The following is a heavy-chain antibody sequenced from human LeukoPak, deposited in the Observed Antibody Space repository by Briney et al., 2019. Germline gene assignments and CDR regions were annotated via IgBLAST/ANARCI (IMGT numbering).Heavy chain of an antibody. J-gene: IGHJ5*02. V-gene: IGHV1-46*01. D-gene: IGHD2-8*02. CDR2: INPSGGST. CDR1: GYTFTSYY. Sequence: ASVKVSCKASGYTFTSYYMHWARQAPGQGLEWMGIINPSGGSTSYAQKFQGRVTMTRDTSTSTVYMELSSLRSEDTAVYYCASEFTGWFDPWGQGTLVTVSS. CDR3: ASEFTGWFDP.